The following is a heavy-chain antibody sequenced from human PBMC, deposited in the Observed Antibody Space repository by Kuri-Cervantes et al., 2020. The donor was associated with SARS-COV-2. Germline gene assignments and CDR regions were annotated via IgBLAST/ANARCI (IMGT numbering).Heavy chain of an antibody. D-gene: IGHD3-9*01. V-gene: IGHV3-48*01. J-gene: IGHJ4*02. Sequence: LSLTCAASGFTFSTYSMNWVRQAPGKGLEWLSYISSSSSTIHYADSVKGRFTISRDNAKNSLYLQMNSLRAGDTAVYFCVKGLTVFDRAVFDSWGQGALVTVSS. CDR3: VKGLTVFDRAVFDS. CDR1: GFTFSTYS. CDR2: ISSSSSTI.